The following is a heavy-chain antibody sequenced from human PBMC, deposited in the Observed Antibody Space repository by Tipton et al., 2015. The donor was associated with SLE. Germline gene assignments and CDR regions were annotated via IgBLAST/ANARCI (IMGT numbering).Heavy chain of an antibody. CDR1: GDSISTYY. D-gene: IGHD2-2*01. J-gene: IGHJ4*02. CDR3: ARHFSPFSSLSGIYFDE. CDR2: IYNIGGT. V-gene: IGHV4-59*08. Sequence: TLSLTCTVSGDSISTYYWSWIRQTPGKGLEWIGYIYNIGGTNYNPSLMGRVSMSMDTAKNQFSLKLNSVIAADTAVYLCARHFSPFSSLSGIYFDEWGQGTLATVSS.